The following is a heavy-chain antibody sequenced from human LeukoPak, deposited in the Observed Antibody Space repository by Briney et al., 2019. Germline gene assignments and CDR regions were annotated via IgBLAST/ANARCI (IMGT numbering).Heavy chain of an antibody. V-gene: IGHV3-23*01. J-gene: IGHJ4*02. D-gene: IGHD2-8*02. CDR3: AQDYTGDPPYFHS. CDR2: ISGSAGST. CDR1: GFTFSSYA. Sequence: GGSLRLSCAPSGFTFSSYAMSWVRQAPGKGLEWVSSISGSAGSTSYADSVKGRFTISRDSSKNTLYLQMHSLRAEVTAIYYCAQDYTGDPPYFHSWGQGTLVTVSS.